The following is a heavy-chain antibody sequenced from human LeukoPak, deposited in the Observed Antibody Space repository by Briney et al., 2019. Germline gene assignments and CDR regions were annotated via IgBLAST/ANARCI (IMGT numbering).Heavy chain of an antibody. CDR3: ARVGDWNDLVY. V-gene: IGHV4-59*02. CDR1: GASVSTDY. D-gene: IGHD1-1*01. J-gene: IGHJ4*02. Sequence: SETLSLTCTASGASVSTDYWSWVRQPPGKGLEWIAYIYDTESTNYNPSLKTRVTISVDTSKNQFSLKLSSVTAADTAVYYCARVGDWNDLVYWGQGTLVTVSS. CDR2: IYDTEST.